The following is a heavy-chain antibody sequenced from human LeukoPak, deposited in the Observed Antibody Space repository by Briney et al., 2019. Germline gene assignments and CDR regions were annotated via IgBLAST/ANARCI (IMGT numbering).Heavy chain of an antibody. CDR3: ASPISLITGDQDYFDY. Sequence: GGSLRLSCAASGFTFSNYYMSWIRQAPGKGLEWVTNISSSGSTIYYADSVKGRFTISRDNAKNSLYLQMNSLRAEDTAVYYCASPISLITGDQDYFDYWGQGTLVTVSS. J-gene: IGHJ4*02. D-gene: IGHD3-22*01. CDR2: ISSSGSTI. CDR1: GFTFSNYY. V-gene: IGHV3-11*04.